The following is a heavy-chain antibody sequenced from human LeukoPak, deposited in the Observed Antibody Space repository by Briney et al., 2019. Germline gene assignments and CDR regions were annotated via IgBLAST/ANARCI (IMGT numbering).Heavy chain of an antibody. D-gene: IGHD5-18*01. Sequence: SETLSLTCTVSGGFISSYYWSWIRQPPGKGLEWIGYIYHSGSTNYNPSLKSRVTISLDTSKRQFSLKLSSVTAADTAVYYCARVQQRGYNNWSLLVPDYWGQGTLVTVSS. CDR1: GGFISSYY. J-gene: IGHJ4*02. V-gene: IGHV4-59*01. CDR3: ARVQQRGYNNWSLLVPDY. CDR2: IYHSGST.